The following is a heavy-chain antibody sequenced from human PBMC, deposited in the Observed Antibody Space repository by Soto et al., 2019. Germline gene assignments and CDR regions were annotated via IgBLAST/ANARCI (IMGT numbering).Heavy chain of an antibody. CDR3: ARLPAGGSYFDY. Sequence: GGSLRLSCAASGLTFSSYSMNWVRQAPGKGLEWVSSISSSSSYIYYADSVKGRFTISRDNAKNSLYLQMNSLRAEDTAVYYCARLPAGGSYFDYWGQGTLVTVSS. CDR2: ISSSSSYI. V-gene: IGHV3-21*01. D-gene: IGHD2-2*01. CDR1: GLTFSSYS. J-gene: IGHJ4*02.